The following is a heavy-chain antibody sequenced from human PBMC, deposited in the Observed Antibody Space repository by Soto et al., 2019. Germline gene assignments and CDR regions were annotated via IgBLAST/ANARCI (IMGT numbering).Heavy chain of an antibody. J-gene: IGHJ6*02. V-gene: IGHV3-23*01. Sequence: PGGSLRLSCAASGFTFSSYAMSWVRQAPGKGLEWVSAISGSGGSTYYADSVKGRFTISRDNSKNTLYLQMNSLRAEDTAVYYCAKVSSSWYSGRYYYYYDMDVWGQGTPVTVSS. CDR3: AKVSSSWYSGRYYYYYDMDV. CDR1: GFTFSSYA. D-gene: IGHD6-13*01. CDR2: ISGSGGST.